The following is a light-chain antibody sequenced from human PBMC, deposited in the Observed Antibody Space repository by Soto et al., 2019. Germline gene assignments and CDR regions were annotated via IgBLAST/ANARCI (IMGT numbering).Light chain of an antibody. J-gene: IGKJ5*01. CDR2: GAS. CDR3: QQYNNWPPQIT. Sequence: EIVMMQSPATLSVSPGERATLSCRASQSVSSNLAWYQQKPGQAPRLLIYGASTGATGIPARFSGSGSGTEFTLTISSLQSEDFAVYYCQQYNNWPPQITFGQGTRLDIK. V-gene: IGKV3-15*01. CDR1: QSVSSN.